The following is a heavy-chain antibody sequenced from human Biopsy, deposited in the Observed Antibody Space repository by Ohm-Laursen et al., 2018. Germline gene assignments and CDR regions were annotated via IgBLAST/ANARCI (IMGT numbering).Heavy chain of an antibody. CDR3: ARERDP. V-gene: IGHV1-2*02. CDR1: GGTFNRDA. Sequence: GSSVKVSCKASGGTFNRDAISWVRQAPGHGLEWMGWIDTINGGARYAQKFQGRVTMTRDTSISTAYMELSRLTSDDTAVYYCARERDPWGQGTLVTVSS. J-gene: IGHJ5*02. CDR2: IDTINGGA.